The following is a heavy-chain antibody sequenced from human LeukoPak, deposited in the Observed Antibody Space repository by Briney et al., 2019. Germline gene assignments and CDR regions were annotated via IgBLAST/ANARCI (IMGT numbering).Heavy chain of an antibody. J-gene: IGHJ4*02. CDR3: ARVPLIMRGYSPNSFNGGFDY. Sequence: KPSETLSLTCAVYGGSFSGYYWSWIRQPPGKGLEWIGEINHSGSTNYNPSLKSRVTISVDTSKNQFSLKLSSVTAADTAVYYCARVPLIMRGYSPNSFNGGFDYWGQGTLVTVSS. D-gene: IGHD5-18*01. CDR1: GGSFSGYY. CDR2: INHSGST. V-gene: IGHV4-34*01.